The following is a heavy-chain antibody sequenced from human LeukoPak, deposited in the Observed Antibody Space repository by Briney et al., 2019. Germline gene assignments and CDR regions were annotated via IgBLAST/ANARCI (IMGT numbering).Heavy chain of an antibody. CDR2: IYYSGST. V-gene: IGHV4-39*01. CDR3: ARHKDYYYSYMDV. CDR1: GGSISSSSYY. J-gene: IGHJ6*03. Sequence: SETLSLTCTVSGGSISSSSYYWGWIRQPPGKGLEWIGSIYYSGSTYYNPSLKSRVTISVDTSKNQFSLKLSSVTAADTAVYYCARHKDYYYSYMDVWGKGTTVTISS.